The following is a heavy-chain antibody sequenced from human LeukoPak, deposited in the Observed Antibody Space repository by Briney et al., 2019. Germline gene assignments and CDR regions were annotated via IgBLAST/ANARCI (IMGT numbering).Heavy chain of an antibody. CDR3: AKGVYYYDRSAYYYTYYFDY. D-gene: IGHD3-22*01. CDR1: GFPFSSYA. V-gene: IGHV3-23*01. Sequence: GGSLRLSCAASGFPFSSYAMSWVRQAPGKGLEWVSAISGSGGTTYFADSVKGRFTVSRDNSKNTLYLQMNTLRAEDTVVYYCAKGVYYYDRSAYYYTYYFDYWGQGTLVTVSS. CDR2: ISGSGGTT. J-gene: IGHJ4*02.